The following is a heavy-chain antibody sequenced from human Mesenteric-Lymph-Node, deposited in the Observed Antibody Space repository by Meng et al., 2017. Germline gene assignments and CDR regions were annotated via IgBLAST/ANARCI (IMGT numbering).Heavy chain of an antibody. Sequence: GGSLRLSCAASGFTFSSYAMHWVRQAPGQGLEWVAVISYDGSNKYYADSVKGRFTISRDKSKNALYLQMNSRRAEDTAVYYCARDRLGGAVAGTRIYGMDVWGQGTTVTVSS. CDR3: ARDRLGGAVAGTRIYGMDV. V-gene: IGHV3-30*16. D-gene: IGHD6-19*01. J-gene: IGHJ6*02. CDR2: ISYDGSNK. CDR1: GFTFSSYA.